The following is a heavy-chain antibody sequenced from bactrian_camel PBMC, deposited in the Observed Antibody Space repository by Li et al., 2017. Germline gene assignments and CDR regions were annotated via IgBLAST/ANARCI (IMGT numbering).Heavy chain of an antibody. V-gene: IGHV3S53*01. CDR1: SASGYG. CDR3: AADQILGSIATMQETDFGY. J-gene: IGHJ6*01. Sequence: HVQLVESGGGSVQAGGSLGLSCVADSASGYGLAWFREVPGKQREGVAAVDFGGSIKNYADSVKGRFTISRDTAGSTVYLQMNSLKPEDTAMYYCAADQILGSIATMQETDFGYWGQGTQVTVS. CDR2: VDFGGSIK. D-gene: IGHD4*01.